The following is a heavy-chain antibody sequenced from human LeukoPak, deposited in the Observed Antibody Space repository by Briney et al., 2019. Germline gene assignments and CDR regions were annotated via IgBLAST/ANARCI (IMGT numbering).Heavy chain of an antibody. D-gene: IGHD3-3*01. V-gene: IGHV3-30*18. CDR3: AKDWRRQRDIYGMNV. Sequence: GGSLRLSCAASGFSFSNYGMHWVRQAPGKGLEWVAVTSYDDMNKHYADSVKGRFTITRDNSKNTLYLQMNSLRGEDTAVYYCAKDWRRQRDIYGMNVWGQGTTVTVSS. J-gene: IGHJ6*02. CDR1: GFSFSNYG. CDR2: TSYDDMNK.